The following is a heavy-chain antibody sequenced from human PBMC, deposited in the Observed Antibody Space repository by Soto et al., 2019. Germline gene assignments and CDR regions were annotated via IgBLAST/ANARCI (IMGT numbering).Heavy chain of an antibody. CDR3: ARVMGGSYYSAHFDY. Sequence: QVQLVESGGGVVQPGRSLRLSCAASGFTFSSYAMHWVRQAPGKGLEWVAVIWYDGSNKYYADSVKGRFTISRDNSKNTLYLQMNSLRAEDTAVYYCARVMGGSYYSAHFDYWGQGTLVTVSS. CDR2: IWYDGSNK. J-gene: IGHJ4*02. D-gene: IGHD1-26*01. CDR1: GFTFSSYA. V-gene: IGHV3-33*08.